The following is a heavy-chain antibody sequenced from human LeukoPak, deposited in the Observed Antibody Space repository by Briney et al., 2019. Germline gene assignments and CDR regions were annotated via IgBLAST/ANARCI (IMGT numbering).Heavy chain of an antibody. CDR1: GGSISSSSYY. CDR3: ARHGSSYYMDV. V-gene: IGHV4-39*01. CDR2: IYYSGST. Sequence: SQTLSLTCTVTGGSISSSSYYWGWIRQPPGKGLEWIGRIYYSGSTYYNPALKSRVTISVDTSKNQFSLKLSSVTAADTAVYYCARHGSSYYMDVWGKGTTVTVSS. J-gene: IGHJ6*03. D-gene: IGHD2-15*01.